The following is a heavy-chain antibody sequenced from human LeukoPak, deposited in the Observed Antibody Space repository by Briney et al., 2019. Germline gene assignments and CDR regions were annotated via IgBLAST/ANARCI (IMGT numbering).Heavy chain of an antibody. Sequence: PGGSLRLSCAASEFTFSQYWMSWVRLAPGRGPEWVAHIKQDGSDKYYVDSVKGRFTISRDNSKNSLYLEMNSLRADDTAVYYCVRDPAYGAIDYWGQGTLVTVSS. CDR1: EFTFSQYW. D-gene: IGHD4-17*01. J-gene: IGHJ4*02. V-gene: IGHV3-7*05. CDR2: IKQDGSDK. CDR3: VRDPAYGAIDY.